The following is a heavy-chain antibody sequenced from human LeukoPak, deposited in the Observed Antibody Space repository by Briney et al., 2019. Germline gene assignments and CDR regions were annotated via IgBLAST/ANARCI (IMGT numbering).Heavy chain of an antibody. CDR3: ARDLGYSYGPRVPPVGADY. J-gene: IGHJ4*02. CDR2: IIPVFGTA. D-gene: IGHD5-18*01. CDR1: GHTFTSYG. Sequence: ASVKVSCKASGHTFTSYGISWVRQAPGQGLEWMGRIIPVFGTANYAQKFQGRVTITTDESTSTAYMELSSLRSEDTAVYYCARDLGYSYGPRVPPVGADYWGQGTLVTVSS. V-gene: IGHV1-69*05.